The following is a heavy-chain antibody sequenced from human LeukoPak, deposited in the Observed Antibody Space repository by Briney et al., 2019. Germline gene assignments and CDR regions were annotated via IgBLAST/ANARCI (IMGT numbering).Heavy chain of an antibody. Sequence: PSETLSLTCGVWGGSFSGYHGSWIRQPRGKGREGIGEINHSGSTNYNPSLKRRVPLSVDSSKNPISLKLRSVTAADTAVYYCARGIRAAIHDYWGQGTLAIVSS. CDR3: ARGIRAAIHDY. D-gene: IGHD6-13*01. V-gene: IGHV4-34*01. CDR1: GGSFSGYH. CDR2: INHSGST. J-gene: IGHJ4*02.